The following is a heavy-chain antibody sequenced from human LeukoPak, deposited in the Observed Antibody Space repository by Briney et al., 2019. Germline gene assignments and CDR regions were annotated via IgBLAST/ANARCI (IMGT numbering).Heavy chain of an antibody. J-gene: IGHJ4*02. CDR3: ARWYYYDSSGYYSPYYFDY. CDR1: GGSISSSSYY. D-gene: IGHD3-22*01. V-gene: IGHV4-39*07. Sequence: SSQTLSLTCTVSGGSISSSSYYWGWIRQPPGKGLEWIGSIYYSGSTYYNPSLKSRVTISVDTSKNQFSLKLSSVTAADTAVYYCARWYYYDSSGYYSPYYFDYWGQGTLVTVSS. CDR2: IYYSGST.